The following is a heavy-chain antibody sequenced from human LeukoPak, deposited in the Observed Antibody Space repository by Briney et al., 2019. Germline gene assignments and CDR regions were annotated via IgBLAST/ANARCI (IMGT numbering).Heavy chain of an antibody. CDR2: IYTSGST. V-gene: IGHV4-61*02. CDR3: ARGSRWYHDY. J-gene: IGHJ4*02. Sequence: SQILSLTCTVSGGSISSGSYYWSWIRQPAGKGLEWIGRIYTSGSTNYNPSLKSRVTISVDTSKNQFSLKLSSVTAADTAVYYCARGSRWYHDYWGQGTLVTVSS. D-gene: IGHD2-15*01. CDR1: GGSISSGSYY.